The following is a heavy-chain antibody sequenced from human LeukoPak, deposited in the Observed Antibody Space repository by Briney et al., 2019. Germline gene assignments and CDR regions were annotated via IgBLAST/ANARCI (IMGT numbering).Heavy chain of an antibody. D-gene: IGHD3-3*01. J-gene: IGHJ6*03. CDR1: GITLRNYG. CDR3: ARVSSIFGVVTIPYYMDV. Sequence: GGPLRLSCAASGITLRNYGMSWVRKAQGKGLKWVAGISDSGGRTNYADSVKGRFTISRDNPKNTLYLQMNSLRAEDTAVYYCARVSSIFGVVTIPYYMDVWAKGPRSPSP. V-gene: IGHV3-23*01. CDR2: ISDSGGRT.